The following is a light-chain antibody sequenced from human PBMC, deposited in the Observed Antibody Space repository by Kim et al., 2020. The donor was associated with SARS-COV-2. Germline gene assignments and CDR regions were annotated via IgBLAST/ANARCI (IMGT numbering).Light chain of an antibody. J-gene: IGLJ2*01. Sequence: SYELTQPLSVSVALGQTARITCGGNNIGSKNVHWYQQKPGQAPVLVICRDSNRPSGIPERFSGSNSGNTATLTISRAQAGDEADYYCQVWDSSTVVFGGG. V-gene: IGLV3-9*01. CDR1: NIGSKN. CDR3: QVWDSSTVV. CDR2: RDS.